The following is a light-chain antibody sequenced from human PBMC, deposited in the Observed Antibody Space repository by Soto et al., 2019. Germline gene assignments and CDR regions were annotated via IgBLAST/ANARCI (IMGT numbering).Light chain of an antibody. V-gene: IGLV2-11*01. CDR3: CSYAGSSSYV. CDR1: SSDVGGYNY. J-gene: IGLJ1*01. Sequence: QSALTQPRSVSGSPGQSVTISCTGTSSDVGGYNYVSWYQQHPGKAPKLMIYDVNKWTSGVPDRFSGSKSGNTASLTISGLHAEDEAYYYCCSYAGSSSYVFGTGTKLTVL. CDR2: DVN.